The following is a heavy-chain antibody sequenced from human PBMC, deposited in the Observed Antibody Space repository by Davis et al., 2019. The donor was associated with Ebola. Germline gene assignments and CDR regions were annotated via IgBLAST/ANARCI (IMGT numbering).Heavy chain of an antibody. D-gene: IGHD6-19*01. J-gene: IGHJ4*02. CDR3: GSGPLAVAGD. CDR1: GGSISRYY. CDR2: IYYTGST. Sequence: SETLSLTCNVSGGSISRYYWSWIRQPPGKGLEWIGYIYYTGSTNYNPSLKSRVTMSVDTSKKHFSLKLGSVTAADTAVYYCGSGPLAVAGDWGQGTLVTVSS. V-gene: IGHV4-59*01.